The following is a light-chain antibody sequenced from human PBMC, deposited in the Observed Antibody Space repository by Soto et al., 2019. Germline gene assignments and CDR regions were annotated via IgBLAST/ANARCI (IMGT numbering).Light chain of an antibody. CDR2: NVN. CDR1: SSDIGASDY. Sequence: QSALTQPASVSGSPGQSITISCTGTSSDIGASDYVSWYQQHPDKAPKLIIYNVNYRPSGISSRFSGSKSGNTASLTISGXQAEDEGHYFCSSYALFGGGTKLTIL. V-gene: IGLV2-14*03. J-gene: IGLJ2*01. CDR3: SSYAL.